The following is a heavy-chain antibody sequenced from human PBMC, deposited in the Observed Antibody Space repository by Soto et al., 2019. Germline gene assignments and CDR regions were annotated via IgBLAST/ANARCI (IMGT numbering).Heavy chain of an antibody. CDR1: GFTFSSYA. Sequence: EVQLLESGGDLVQPGGSLRLSCAASGFTFSSYAMNWVRQAPGKGLEWVSGISGSGGSTYYADSVKGRFTISRDNSKNTLYLQMNSLRAEDTALYYCAKGVGGTVVPAAIYYWGQGTLVTVSS. CDR2: ISGSGGST. V-gene: IGHV3-23*01. J-gene: IGHJ4*02. CDR3: AKGVGGTVVPAAIYY. D-gene: IGHD2-2*01.